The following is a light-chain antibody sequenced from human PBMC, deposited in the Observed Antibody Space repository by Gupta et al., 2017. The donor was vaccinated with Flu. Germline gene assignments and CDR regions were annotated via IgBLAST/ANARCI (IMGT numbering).Light chain of an antibody. V-gene: IGKV1-39*01. J-gene: IGKJ1*01. CDR1: ENIKSF. Sequence: DIQMTQSPSSLSASVGDRVIITCRASENIKSFLNWYQQKPGKAPKLLIYAAVTLQSGVPSRFTGSQFGTDFTLTVSSLQADDFASYVCQQSDSMPRTFAQGTRVEIK. CDR3: QQSDSMPRT. CDR2: AAV.